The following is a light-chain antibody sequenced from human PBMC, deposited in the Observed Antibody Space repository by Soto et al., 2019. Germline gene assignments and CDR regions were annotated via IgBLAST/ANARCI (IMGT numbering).Light chain of an antibody. CDR2: WAS. J-gene: IGKJ1*01. CDR3: QQYYSAPPT. CDR1: QSVLYSSNNQNY. V-gene: IGKV4-1*01. Sequence: DIVMTQSPDSLAVSLGERATINCKSSQSVLYSSNNQNYLAWYQQKPGQPPKLLIYWASTRESGVPDRFSGSGSGTDFTLTISSLQAEDVAVYSCQQYYSAPPTFGQGTKVEIK.